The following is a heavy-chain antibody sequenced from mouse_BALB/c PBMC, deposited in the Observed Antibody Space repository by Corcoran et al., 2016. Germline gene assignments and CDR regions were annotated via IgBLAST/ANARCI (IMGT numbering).Heavy chain of an antibody. CDR2: INPYYGST. Sequence: EIQLQQTGPELVKPGASVKISCKASGYSFTDYIMLWVKQSHGKSLEWIGNINPYYGSTSYNLKFKGKATLTVDKSSSTAYMQLNSLTSEDSAVYYCARNWDSAMDYWGQGTSVTASS. CDR1: GYSFTDYI. J-gene: IGHJ4*01. CDR3: ARNWDSAMDY. D-gene: IGHD4-1*01. V-gene: IGHV1-39*01.